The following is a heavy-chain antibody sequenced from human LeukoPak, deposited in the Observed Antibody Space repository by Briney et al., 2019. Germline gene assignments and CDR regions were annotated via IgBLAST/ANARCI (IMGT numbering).Heavy chain of an antibody. CDR1: GFSFSSSA. CDR3: AKQLGYCSDGSCYFPY. V-gene: IGHV3-23*01. J-gene: IGHJ4*02. D-gene: IGHD2-15*01. CDR2: ITKHGGHP. Sequence: GRSLRLSCAASGFSFSSSAMGWVRHAPGIGLESVSAITKHGGHPDHADSLQARFTISRDNSKSTLCLQMNGLRAEYTAVYYCAKQLGYCSDGSCYFPYWGQGTLVTVSS.